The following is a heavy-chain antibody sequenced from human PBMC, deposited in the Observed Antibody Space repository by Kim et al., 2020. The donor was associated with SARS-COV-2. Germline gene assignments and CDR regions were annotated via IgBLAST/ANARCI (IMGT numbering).Heavy chain of an antibody. CDR3: ARGGKWEPNAFDI. V-gene: IGHV1-2*04. Sequence: SAQKFQGWVTMTRDTSISTAYMELSRLRSDDTAVYYCARGGKWEPNAFDIWGQGTMVTVSS. D-gene: IGHD1-26*01. J-gene: IGHJ3*02.